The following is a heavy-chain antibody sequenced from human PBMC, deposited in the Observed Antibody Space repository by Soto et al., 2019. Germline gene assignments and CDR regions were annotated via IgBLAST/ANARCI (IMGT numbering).Heavy chain of an antibody. Sequence: LRLSCAASGFTFCSYGMHWVRQAPGKGLEWVAVISYDGSNKYYADSVKGRFTISRDNSKNTLYLQMNSLRAEDTAVYYCAKDPDSSGWYYFDYWGQGTLVTVSS. V-gene: IGHV3-30*18. CDR1: GFTFCSYG. CDR3: AKDPDSSGWYYFDY. D-gene: IGHD6-19*01. CDR2: ISYDGSNK. J-gene: IGHJ4*02.